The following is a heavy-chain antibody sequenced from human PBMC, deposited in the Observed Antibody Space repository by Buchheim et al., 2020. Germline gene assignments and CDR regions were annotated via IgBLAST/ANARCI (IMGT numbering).Heavy chain of an antibody. V-gene: IGHV4-59*01. J-gene: IGHJ5*02. CDR3: ARYITMVRGVINFGFDP. D-gene: IGHD3-10*01. Sequence: QVQLQESGPGLVKPSETLSLTCTVSGGSISSYYWSWIRQPPGKGLEWIGYIYYSGSTNYNPSLKSRVTISVDTSKNQFSLKLSSVTAADTAVYYCARYITMVRGVINFGFDPWGQGTL. CDR1: GGSISSYY. CDR2: IYYSGST.